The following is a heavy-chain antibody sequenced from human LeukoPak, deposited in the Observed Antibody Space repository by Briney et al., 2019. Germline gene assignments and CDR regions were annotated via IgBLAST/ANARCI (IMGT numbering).Heavy chain of an antibody. CDR3: ARDYLGYCSGGSCYSGFDY. J-gene: IGHJ4*02. CDR2: IYTSGST. Sequence: PSETLSLTCTVSGGSISSYYWSWIRQPAGKGLEWIGRIYTSGSTNYNPSLKSRVTMSVDTSKNQFSLKPSSVTAADTAVYYCARDYLGYCSGGSCYSGFDYWGQGTLVTVSS. CDR1: GGSISSYY. V-gene: IGHV4-4*07. D-gene: IGHD2-15*01.